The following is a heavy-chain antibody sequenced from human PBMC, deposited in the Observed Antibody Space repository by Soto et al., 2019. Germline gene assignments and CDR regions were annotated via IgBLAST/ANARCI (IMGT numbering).Heavy chain of an antibody. D-gene: IGHD6-19*01. V-gene: IGHV4-59*08. CDR2: IYYSGST. Sequence: SETLSLTCTVSGGSISSYYWSWIRQPPGKGLEWIGYIYYSGSTNYNPSLKSRVTISVDTSKNQFSLKLSSVTAADTAVYYCARRGSSGWYVYWGRGTLVTVSS. CDR3: ARRGSSGWYVY. J-gene: IGHJ4*02. CDR1: GGSISSYY.